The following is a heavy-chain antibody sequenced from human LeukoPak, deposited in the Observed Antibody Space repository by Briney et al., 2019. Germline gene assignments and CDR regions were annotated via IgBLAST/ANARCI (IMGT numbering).Heavy chain of an antibody. J-gene: IGHJ5*02. CDR3: ARVVLHSSSWYWFDP. D-gene: IGHD6-13*01. CDR1: GYTFTGYY. CDR2: INPNSGGT. Sequence: ASVKVSCKASGYTFTGYYMHWVRQAPGQGLEWMGWINPNSGGTNYAQKFQGRVTMTRDTSISTAYTELSRLRSDDTAVYYCARVVLHSSSWYWFDPWGQGTLVTVSS. V-gene: IGHV1-2*02.